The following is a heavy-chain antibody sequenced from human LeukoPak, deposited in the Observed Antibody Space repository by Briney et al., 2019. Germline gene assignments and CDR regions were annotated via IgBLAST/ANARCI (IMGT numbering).Heavy chain of an antibody. D-gene: IGHD2/OR15-2a*01. CDR1: GFSFSSYS. CDR3: AKVETRGNTDCDY. Sequence: PGGTLTLTCTASGFSFSSYSRNWVRQAPGKGLEGVSYISCSSTHNLYADLEKGLFTISRDADSNSLYLQMTSLRAETTAVSYCAKVETRGNTDCDYWGRGTLVTVSS. J-gene: IGHJ4*02. V-gene: IGHV3-21*01. CDR2: ISCSSTHN.